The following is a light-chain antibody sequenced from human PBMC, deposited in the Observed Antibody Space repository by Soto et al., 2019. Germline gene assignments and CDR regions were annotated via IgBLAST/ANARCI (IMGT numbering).Light chain of an antibody. V-gene: IGKV1-27*01. J-gene: IGKJ4*01. CDR3: QEYNSAPLT. CDR1: QGISNY. Sequence: DLQMTQSPSSLSASVGDRVTITCRARQGISNYLAWYQPKPGTVPKLPVYAASTLQSGVPSRFSGSGSGTECTLTISSLEPEDVATYYCQEYNSAPLTFGGGTKVEIK. CDR2: AAS.